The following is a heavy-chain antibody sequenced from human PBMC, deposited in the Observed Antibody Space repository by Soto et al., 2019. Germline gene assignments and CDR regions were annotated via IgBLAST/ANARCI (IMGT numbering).Heavy chain of an antibody. CDR1: GFTFSSYA. J-gene: IGHJ6*02. CDR3: VVYGGKGAYPSYGMDV. CDR2: ISSNGGST. Sequence: TGGALRLSCSASGFTFSSYAMHWVRQAPGKGLEYVSAISSNGGSTYYADSVKGRFTISRDNSKNTLYLQMSSLRAEDTAVYYCVVYGGKGAYPSYGMDVWAQGTTVTVSS. V-gene: IGHV3-64D*08. D-gene: IGHD4-17*01.